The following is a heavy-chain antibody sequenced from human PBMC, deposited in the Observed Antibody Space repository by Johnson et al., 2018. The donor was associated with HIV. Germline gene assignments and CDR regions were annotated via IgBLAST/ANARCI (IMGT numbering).Heavy chain of an antibody. Sequence: QVQLVESGGGLVQPGGSLRLSCAASGFTFSSYAMSWVRQAPGKGLEWVALISHDGSNKYYADSAKGRFTISRDNAENTLHLEMNSLRAEDTDVYYCAKAIVVVIVGNNDDAFDIWGQGTMVTVSS. CDR3: AKAIVVVIVGNNDDAFDI. J-gene: IGHJ3*02. CDR2: ISHDGSNK. V-gene: IGHV3-30*18. CDR1: GFTFSSYA. D-gene: IGHD2-21*01.